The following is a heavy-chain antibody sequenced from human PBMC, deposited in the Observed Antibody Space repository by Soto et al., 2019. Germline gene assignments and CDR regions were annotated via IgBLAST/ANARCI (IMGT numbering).Heavy chain of an antibody. CDR1: GFPFSRCA. CDR2: ISHSDHST. D-gene: IGHD6-19*01. Sequence: EVQLLESGGGLVQPGGSLRLSCAASGFPFSRCAMNWVRQAPGKGLEWVSTISHSDHSTYYAASVQGRFTVSRDNSENTLYLQMNSLRAEDTAIYYCAKRGGDSGWGDFDSWGQGILVTVAS. CDR3: AKRGGDSGWGDFDS. V-gene: IGHV3-23*01. J-gene: IGHJ4*02.